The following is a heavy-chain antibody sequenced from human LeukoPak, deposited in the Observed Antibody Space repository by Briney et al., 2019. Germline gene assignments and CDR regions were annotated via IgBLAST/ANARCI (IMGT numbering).Heavy chain of an antibody. CDR2: FDPEDGET. V-gene: IGHV1-24*01. CDR3: ATSLSPMIVVVMGAFDI. D-gene: IGHD3-22*01. Sequence: ASVKVSCKVSGYTLTELSMHWVRQAPGKGLEWMGGFDPEDGETIYAQKFQGGVTMTEDTSTDTAYMELSSLRSEDTAVYYCATSLSPMIVVVMGAFDIWGQGTMVTVSS. CDR1: GYTLTELS. J-gene: IGHJ3*02.